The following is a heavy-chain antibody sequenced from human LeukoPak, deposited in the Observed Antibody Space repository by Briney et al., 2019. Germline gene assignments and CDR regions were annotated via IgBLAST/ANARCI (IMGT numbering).Heavy chain of an antibody. CDR3: ARGSSGFRNAFDI. CDR2: LNSDGSST. D-gene: IGHD3-22*01. CDR1: GFTFSSYW. J-gene: IGHJ3*02. V-gene: IGHV3-74*01. Sequence: PGGSLRLSCAASGFTFSSYWMHWVRQAPGKGLVWVSRLNSDGSSTNYADSVKGRFTISRDNAENTLYLQMNSLRAEDTAVYYCARGSSGFRNAFDIWGQGTTVTVSS.